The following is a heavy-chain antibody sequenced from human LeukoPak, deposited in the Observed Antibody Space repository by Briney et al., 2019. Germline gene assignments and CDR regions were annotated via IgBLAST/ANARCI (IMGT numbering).Heavy chain of an antibody. Sequence: SETLSLTCTVSGGTLRSYYWSWIRQPPGKGLEWIGNIYYSGSTNYNPSLKSRVTISVDTSKNQFSLNLSSVTAADTAVYYCARVLPYSSGWGVDYWGQGTLVTVSS. J-gene: IGHJ4*02. V-gene: IGHV4-59*01. CDR2: IYYSGST. D-gene: IGHD6-19*01. CDR1: GGTLRSYY. CDR3: ARVLPYSSGWGVDY.